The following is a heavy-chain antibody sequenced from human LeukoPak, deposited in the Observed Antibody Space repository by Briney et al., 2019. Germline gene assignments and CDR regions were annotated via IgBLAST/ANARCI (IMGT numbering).Heavy chain of an antibody. CDR3: AREERNVYYYYMDV. CDR2: IYTSGST. D-gene: IGHD1-1*01. J-gene: IGHJ6*03. CDR1: GGSISSYY. Sequence: SETLSLTCTVSGGSISSYYWSWIRQPAGKGLEWIGRIYTSGSTNYNPSLKSRVTISVDTSKNQFSLKLSSVTAADTAVYYCAREERNVYYYYMDVWGKGTTVTVSS. V-gene: IGHV4-4*07.